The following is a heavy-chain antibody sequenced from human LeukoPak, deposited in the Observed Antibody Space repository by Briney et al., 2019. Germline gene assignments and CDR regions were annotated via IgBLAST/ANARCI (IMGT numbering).Heavy chain of an antibody. CDR3: ARHYCSSAGDAFDI. CDR2: IYPGDSDN. D-gene: IGHD6-6*01. J-gene: IGHJ3*02. Sequence: AESLQISCKGSGYSSTTYWIAWVRQMPGKGLEWMGIIYPGDSDNKYSPSFQGQVTISTDKSMNTVYLRCSSLKPADTAMYYCARHYCSSAGDAFDIWGQGTMVTVSP. CDR1: GYSSTTYW. V-gene: IGHV5-51*01.